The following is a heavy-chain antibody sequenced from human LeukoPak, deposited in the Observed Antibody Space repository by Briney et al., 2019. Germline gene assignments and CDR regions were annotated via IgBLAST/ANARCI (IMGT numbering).Heavy chain of an antibody. V-gene: IGHV1-69*04. Sequence: GASVKVSCKASGGTFSSYTTSWVRQAPGQGLEWMGRIIPILGIANYAQKFQGRVTITADKSTSTAYMELSSLRSEDTAVYYCARDRISPRTGDNPYYFDYWGQGTLVTVSS. CDR2: IIPILGIA. CDR3: ARDRISPRTGDNPYYFDY. D-gene: IGHD7-27*01. J-gene: IGHJ4*02. CDR1: GGTFSSYT.